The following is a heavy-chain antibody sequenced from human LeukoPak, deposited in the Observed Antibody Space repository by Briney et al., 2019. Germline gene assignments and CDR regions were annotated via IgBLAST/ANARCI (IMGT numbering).Heavy chain of an antibody. CDR2: IYPGDSDT. D-gene: IGHD2-2*02. Sequence: GESLKISCKGSGYSFTNYWIGWVSQMPGKGLEWMGIIYPGDSDTRYSPSFQGQVTISADKSISTAYLQWSSLKASDTAMYYCAIARDSSTSCYRCFDYWGQGTLVTVSS. CDR3: AIARDSSTSCYRCFDY. J-gene: IGHJ4*02. V-gene: IGHV5-51*01. CDR1: GYSFTNYW.